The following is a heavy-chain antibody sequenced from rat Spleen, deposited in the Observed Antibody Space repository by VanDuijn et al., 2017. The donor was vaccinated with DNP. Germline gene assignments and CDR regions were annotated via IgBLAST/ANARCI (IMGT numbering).Heavy chain of an antibody. CDR1: GFTFSTYW. Sequence: EVQLVETGGGLVQPGRSLKLSCVASGFTFSTYWMYWIRQAPGKGLEWVASISTDGDTTYYPDSVKGRFTISRDNAKSTLYLQMNSLRSEDMATYYCVRWNSGHFDYWGQGVMVTVSS. V-gene: IGHV5-58*01. D-gene: IGHD4-3*01. J-gene: IGHJ2*01. CDR2: ISTDGDTT. CDR3: VRWNSGHFDY.